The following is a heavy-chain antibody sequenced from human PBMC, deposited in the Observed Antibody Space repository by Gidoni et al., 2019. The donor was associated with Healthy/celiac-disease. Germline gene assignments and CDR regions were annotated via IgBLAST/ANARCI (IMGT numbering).Heavy chain of an antibody. D-gene: IGHD6-13*01. V-gene: IGHV1-8*01. CDR2: MNPNSGNT. CDR3: ARVSSSWLLDY. J-gene: IGHJ4*02. CDR1: GYTFTSYD. Sequence: QVQLVQSGAEVKKPGASGQVSCKASGYTFTSYDINWVRQATGQWHAWMGWMNPNSGNTGYAQKFQGRVTMTRNTSISTAYMELSSLRSEDTAVYYCARVSSSWLLDYWGQGTLVTVSS.